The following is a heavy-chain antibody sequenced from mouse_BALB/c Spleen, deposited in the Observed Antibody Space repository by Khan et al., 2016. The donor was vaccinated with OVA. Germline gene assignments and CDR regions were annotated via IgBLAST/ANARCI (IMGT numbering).Heavy chain of an antibody. J-gene: IGHJ2*01. CDR3: ARTARIKY. D-gene: IGHD1-2*01. CDR2: ISYSGST. Sequence: EVKLEESGPGLVKPSQSLSLTCTVTGYSITSGYGWNGIRQFPGNKLEWMGDISYSGSTNYNPSLKSRISITRDTSKNQFFTQLNPVTTEDTATYYCARTARIKYWGQGTPLTVSS. CDR1: GYSITSGYG. V-gene: IGHV3-2*02.